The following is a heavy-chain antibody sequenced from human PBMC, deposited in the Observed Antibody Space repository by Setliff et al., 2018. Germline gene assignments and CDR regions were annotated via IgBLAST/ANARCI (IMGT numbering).Heavy chain of an antibody. V-gene: IGHV5-51*01. CDR1: GYSFTSYW. J-gene: IGHJ5*02. CDR2: XXPGDSDT. Sequence: GESLKISCKGSGYSFTSYWIVXXGXGTGKGLEWMXXXXPGDSDTRYSPSFQCRVTMSADKSINTAYLQWSSLKASDTAIYYCARQKSTGSGNKWFDPWGQGTLVTVSS. CDR3: ARQKSTGSGNKWFDP. D-gene: IGHD3-10*01.